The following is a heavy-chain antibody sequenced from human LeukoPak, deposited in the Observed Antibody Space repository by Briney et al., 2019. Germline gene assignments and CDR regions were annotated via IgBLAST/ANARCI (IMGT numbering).Heavy chain of an antibody. D-gene: IGHD3-22*01. CDR2: ISYDGSNK. J-gene: IGHJ4*02. V-gene: IGHV3-30-3*01. Sequence: PGGSLRLSCAASGFTFSSYAMHWVRQAPGKGLEWVAVISYDGSNKYYADSVKGRFTISRDNSKNTLYLQMNSLRAEDTAVYYCAREGYDGSGYPYGDYWGQGTLVTVSS. CDR1: GFTFSSYA. CDR3: AREGYDGSGYPYGDY.